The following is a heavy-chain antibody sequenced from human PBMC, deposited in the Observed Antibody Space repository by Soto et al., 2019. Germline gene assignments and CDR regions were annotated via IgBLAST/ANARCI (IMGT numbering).Heavy chain of an antibody. D-gene: IGHD2-2*01. J-gene: IGHJ4*02. V-gene: IGHV3-48*02. CDR2: ISSTGSNI. CDR3: ASDSCRNTSCAANY. CDR1: EFTFSTYS. Sequence: ESVGGLVQPGGSLRLSCAASEFTFSTYSMNWVRQAPGKGLEWISYISSTGSNIYYADSVKGRFTISRDNARNSLYLQMNSLRDEDTAVYYCASDSCRNTSCAANYWGQGTLVTVSS.